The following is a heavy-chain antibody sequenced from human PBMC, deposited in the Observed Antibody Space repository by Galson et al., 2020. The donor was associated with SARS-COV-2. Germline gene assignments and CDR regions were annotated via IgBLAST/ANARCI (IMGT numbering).Heavy chain of an antibody. D-gene: IGHD7-27*01. CDR1: GLKFSNTE. CDR3: ATGDVWFES. J-gene: IGHJ5*01. Sequence: GESLRLSCAASGLKFSNTEMHWVRQAPGKGLEWLSYISLSGITIYYADSVKGRFTISRDNAENSLYLQMNSLRAEDTGIYYCATGDVWFESWGQGTLVTVSS. CDR2: ISLSGITI. V-gene: IGHV3-48*03.